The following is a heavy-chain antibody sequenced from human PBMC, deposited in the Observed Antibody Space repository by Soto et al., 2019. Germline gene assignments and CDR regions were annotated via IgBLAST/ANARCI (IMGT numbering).Heavy chain of an antibody. CDR1: GGTFSSYA. J-gene: IGHJ4*02. CDR2: IIPILGIA. CDR3: ARDQEMATIDY. Sequence: ASVKVSCKASGGTFSSYAISWVRQAPGQGLEWMGRIIPILGIANYAQKFQGRVTITADKSTSTAYMELSSLRSEDTAVYYCARDQEMATIDYWGQGTLVTVSS. V-gene: IGHV1-69*04. D-gene: IGHD5-12*01.